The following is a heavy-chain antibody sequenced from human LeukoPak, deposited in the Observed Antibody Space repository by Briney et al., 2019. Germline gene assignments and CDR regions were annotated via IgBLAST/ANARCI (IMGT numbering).Heavy chain of an antibody. CDR3: ATNSGAN. V-gene: IGHV3-7*05. CDR1: GFTFSTYW. CDR2: IKQDGNEK. J-gene: IGHJ4*02. D-gene: IGHD1-26*01. Sequence: GGSLRLSCAASGFTFSTYWMGWVRLAPGKGLEWVANIKQDGNEKYYADSVKGRFSISRDNAKSSLYLQMNSLRAEDTAVYYCATNSGANWGQGTLVTVSS.